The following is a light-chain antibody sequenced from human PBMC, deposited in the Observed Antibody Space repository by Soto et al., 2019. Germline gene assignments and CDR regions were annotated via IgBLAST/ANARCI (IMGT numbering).Light chain of an antibody. Sequence: QSALTQPRSVSGSPGQSVTISCTGTSSDVRGYHYVSWYQRHPGKAPKLMIYDVSKRPSGVPDRFSGSKSGNTASLTISGLQAEDEADYYCCAYAGSYTWVFGGGTKLTVL. J-gene: IGLJ3*02. CDR3: CAYAGSYTWV. V-gene: IGLV2-11*01. CDR2: DVS. CDR1: SSDVRGYHY.